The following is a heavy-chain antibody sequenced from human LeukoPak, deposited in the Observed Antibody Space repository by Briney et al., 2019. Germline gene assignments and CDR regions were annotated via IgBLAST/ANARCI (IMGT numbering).Heavy chain of an antibody. J-gene: IGHJ4*02. Sequence: ASVRVSCKASGYTFTAYYMHWVRQAPGQGPEWMGWVNPNSGDTRYSPNFQGRVTISRDTSITTAYMELSSLRSDDTAVYYCARMTGGDYAGYWGQGTLVTVSS. D-gene: IGHD4-17*01. CDR2: VNPNSGDT. CDR1: GYTFTAYY. CDR3: ARMTGGDYAGY. V-gene: IGHV1-2*02.